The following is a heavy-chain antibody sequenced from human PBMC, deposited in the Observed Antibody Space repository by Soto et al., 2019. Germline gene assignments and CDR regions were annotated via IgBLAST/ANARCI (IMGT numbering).Heavy chain of an antibody. V-gene: IGHV5-51*01. D-gene: IGHD2-2*01. CDR3: ARSGYCISTSCYGLDYYYCMDV. J-gene: IGHJ6*02. CDR1: GYSFTSYW. CDR2: IYPGDSDT. Sequence: GESLKISCKGSGYSFTSYWIGWVRQMPGKGLEWTGIIYPGDSDTRYSPSFQGQVTISADKSTSTAYLQWSSLKASDTAMYYCARSGYCISTSCYGLDYYYCMDVWGQGTTVTV.